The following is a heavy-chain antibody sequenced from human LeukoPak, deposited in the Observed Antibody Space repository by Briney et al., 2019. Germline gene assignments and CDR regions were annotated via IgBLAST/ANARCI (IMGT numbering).Heavy chain of an antibody. CDR1: GYTFTNFW. CDR3: ARPTSGAHFDF. CDR2: IYPGDSDT. V-gene: IGHV5-51*01. J-gene: IGHJ4*02. D-gene: IGHD6-19*01. Sequence: GESLKISCKGSGYTFTNFWIGWVRQMPGKGLEWMGIIYPGDSDTRYSPSFQGQVTISADKSISTAYLQWSSLKASDTAMYYCARPTSGAHFDFWGQGTLVTVSS.